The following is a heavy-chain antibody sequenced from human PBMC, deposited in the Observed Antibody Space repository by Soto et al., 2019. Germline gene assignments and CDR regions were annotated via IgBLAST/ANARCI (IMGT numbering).Heavy chain of an antibody. V-gene: IGHV4-31*03. CDR2: IYYSGST. D-gene: IGHD3-3*01. CDR3: ARTPRPRAPFGVVITPSRYFDY. CDR1: GGSISSGGYY. J-gene: IGHJ4*02. Sequence: QVQLQESGPGLVKPSQTLSLTCTVSGGSISSGGYYWSWIRQHPGKGLEWIGYIYYSGSTYYNPSLKSRVTISVDTSKNQFSLKLSSVTAADTAVYYCARTPRPRAPFGVVITPSRYFDYWGQGTLVTVSS.